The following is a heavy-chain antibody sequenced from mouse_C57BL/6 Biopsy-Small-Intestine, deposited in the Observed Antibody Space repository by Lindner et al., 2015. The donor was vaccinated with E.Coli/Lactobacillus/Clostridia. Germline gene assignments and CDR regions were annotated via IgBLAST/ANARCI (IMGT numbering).Heavy chain of an antibody. J-gene: IGHJ2*01. V-gene: IGHV5-17*01. Sequence: VQLQEVWGGLVKPGGSLKLSCAASGFTFSDYGMHWVRQAPEKGLEWVAYISGSSSTIYYADTVKGRFTISRDNAKNTLFLQMTSLRSEDTAIYYCARNYYGSGFDYWGQGTTLTVSS. CDR3: ARNYYGSGFDY. CDR2: ISGSSSTI. CDR1: GFTFSDYG. D-gene: IGHD1-1*01.